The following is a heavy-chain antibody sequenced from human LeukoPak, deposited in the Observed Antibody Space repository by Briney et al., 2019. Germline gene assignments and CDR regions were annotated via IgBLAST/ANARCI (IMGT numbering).Heavy chain of an antibody. D-gene: IGHD6-6*01. CDR3: AKSGSSSNHYYGMDV. Sequence: GGSLRLSCAASGFTFSSYAMTWVRQAPGKGLEWVSGISGSGGTTFLADSVKGRFTIFRDNSENTLYLQMDSLSAEDTALYYCAKSGSSSNHYYGMDVWGQGTTVTVSS. CDR1: GFTFSSYA. CDR2: ISGSGGTT. J-gene: IGHJ6*02. V-gene: IGHV3-23*01.